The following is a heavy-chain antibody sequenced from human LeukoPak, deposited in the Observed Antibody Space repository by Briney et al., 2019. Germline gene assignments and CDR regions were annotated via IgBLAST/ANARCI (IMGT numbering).Heavy chain of an antibody. CDR2: ISGSGGSI. CDR3: ARGESDDVVGATRWFDP. D-gene: IGHD1-26*01. CDR1: GFTFSSYA. V-gene: IGHV3-23*01. J-gene: IGHJ5*02. Sequence: HPGGSLRLSCAASGFTFSSYAMSWVRQAPGKGLEWVSAISGSGGSIYYADSVKGRFTVSRDNAKNSMYLQMDSLRAEDTAMYYCARGESDDVVGATRWFDPWGQGTLVTVSS.